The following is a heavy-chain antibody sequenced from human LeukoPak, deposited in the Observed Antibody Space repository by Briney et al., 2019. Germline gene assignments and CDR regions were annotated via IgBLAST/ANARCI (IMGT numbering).Heavy chain of an antibody. V-gene: IGHV3-30*03. J-gene: IGHJ4*02. CDR3: TREGGGDSYEGLDY. CDR1: GFTFSNYG. D-gene: IGHD3-16*01. CDR2: ISYDGSNK. Sequence: AGGSLRLPCAASGFTFSNYGMHWVRQAPGMGLEWVAIISYDGSNKYYADSVKGRFTISRDNSKNTLCLQMNSLRAEYTAVYYCTREGGGDSYEGLDYWGQGTLVTVSS.